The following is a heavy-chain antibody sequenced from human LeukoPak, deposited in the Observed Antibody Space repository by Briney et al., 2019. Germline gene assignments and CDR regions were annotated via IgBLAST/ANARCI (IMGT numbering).Heavy chain of an antibody. D-gene: IGHD1-7*01. CDR2: ISGDGGST. J-gene: IGHJ4*02. CDR3: AKELFNWNYGALGFDY. Sequence: GGSLRLSCAASGFTFDDYAMHRVRQAPGKGLEWVSLISGDGGSTYYADSVKGRFTISRDNSKNSLYLQMNSLRTGDTALYYCAKELFNWNYGALGFDYWGQGTLVTVSS. CDR1: GFTFDDYA. V-gene: IGHV3-43*02.